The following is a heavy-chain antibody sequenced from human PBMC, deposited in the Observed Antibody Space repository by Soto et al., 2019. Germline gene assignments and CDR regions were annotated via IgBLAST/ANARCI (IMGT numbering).Heavy chain of an antibody. V-gene: IGHV4-59*01. J-gene: IGHJ3*02. CDR1: GGSISSYY. Sequence: PSETLSLTCTVSGGSISSYYWSWIRQPPGKGLEWIGYIYYSGSTNYNPSLKSRVTISVDTSKNQFSLKLSSVTAADTAVYYCASVTTVVTHDVFDIWGQGTMVTVSS. CDR2: IYYSGST. D-gene: IGHD4-17*01. CDR3: ASVTTVVTHDVFDI.